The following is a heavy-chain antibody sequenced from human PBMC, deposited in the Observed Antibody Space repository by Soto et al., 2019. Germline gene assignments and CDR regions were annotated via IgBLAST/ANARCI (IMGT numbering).Heavy chain of an antibody. Sequence: GGSLRLSCAASGFTFSSYAMSWVRQAPGKGLEWVSAISGSGGSTYYADSVKGRFTISRDNSKNTLYLQMNSLRAEDTAVYYCAKGSTVIPQFYHYYGMDVWGQGTTVTVSS. CDR2: ISGSGGST. CDR1: GFTFSSYA. V-gene: IGHV3-23*01. CDR3: AKGSTVIPQFYHYYGMDV. D-gene: IGHD4-17*01. J-gene: IGHJ6*02.